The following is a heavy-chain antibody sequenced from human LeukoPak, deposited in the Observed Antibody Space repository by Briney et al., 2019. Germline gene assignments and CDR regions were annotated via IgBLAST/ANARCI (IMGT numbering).Heavy chain of an antibody. Sequence: GGSLRLSCAASGFTFSSYGMHWVRQAPGKGLEWVSFIRYDGSNEYYADSVRGRFTISRDNSKNTLYLQMNILRAEDTAVYYCARDLSGVTGYTYGRGIDYWGQGTLVTVSS. D-gene: IGHD5-18*01. CDR2: IRYDGSNE. J-gene: IGHJ4*02. CDR3: ARDLSGVTGYTYGRGIDY. CDR1: GFTFSSYG. V-gene: IGHV3-30*02.